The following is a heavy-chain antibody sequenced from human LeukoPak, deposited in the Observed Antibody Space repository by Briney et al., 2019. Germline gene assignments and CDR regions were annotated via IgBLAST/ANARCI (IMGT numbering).Heavy chain of an antibody. D-gene: IGHD5-24*01. CDR1: GFTFSSYG. CDR2: IWYDGSNK. CDR3: ARVAVMATITLVDY. J-gene: IGHJ4*02. Sequence: GGSLRLSCAASGFTFSSYGMHWVRQAPGKGLEWVAVIWYDGSNKYYADSVKGRFTISRDNFKNTLYLQMNSLRAEDTAVYYCARVAVMATITLVDYWGQGTLVTVSS. V-gene: IGHV3-33*01.